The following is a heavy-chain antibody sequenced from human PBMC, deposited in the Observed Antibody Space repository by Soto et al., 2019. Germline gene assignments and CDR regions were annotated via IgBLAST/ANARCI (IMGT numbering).Heavy chain of an antibody. Sequence: GGSLRLSCVASGFTFSSYAMHWVRQAPGKGLEWVAVISYDGSNKYYADSVKGRFTISRDNSKNTLYLQMNSLRAEDTAVYYCARVNRAVAAEPPNYYYYYGMDVWGQGTTVTVSS. CDR3: ARVNRAVAAEPPNYYYYYGMDV. V-gene: IGHV3-30-3*01. D-gene: IGHD6-19*01. CDR1: GFTFSSYA. CDR2: ISYDGSNK. J-gene: IGHJ6*02.